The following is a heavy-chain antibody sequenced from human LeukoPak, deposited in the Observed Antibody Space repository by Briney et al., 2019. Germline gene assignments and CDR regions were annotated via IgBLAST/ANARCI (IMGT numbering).Heavy chain of an antibody. Sequence: PSETLSLTCTVSGVSISSYYWSWIRQPPGKGLEWIGYIYYSGSTNYNPSLKSRVTISVDTSKNQFSLKLSSVTAADTAVYYCARVPIFGVVNQDYWGQGTLVTVSS. CDR2: IYYSGST. D-gene: IGHD3-3*01. CDR3: ARVPIFGVVNQDY. J-gene: IGHJ4*02. CDR1: GVSISSYY. V-gene: IGHV4-59*01.